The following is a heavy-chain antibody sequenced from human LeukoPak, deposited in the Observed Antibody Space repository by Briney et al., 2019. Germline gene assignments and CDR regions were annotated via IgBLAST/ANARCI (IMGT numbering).Heavy chain of an antibody. CDR3: AREPTIFGSYNWFDP. CDR2: IYTSGST. V-gene: IGHV4-4*07. Sequence: SETLSLTCTVSGGSISCYYWSWIRQPAGKGLEWIGRIYTSGSTNYNPSLKSRVTMSVDTSKNQFSLKLSSVTAADTAVYYCAREPTIFGSYNWFDPWGQGTLVTVSS. D-gene: IGHD3-3*01. CDR1: GGSISCYY. J-gene: IGHJ5*02.